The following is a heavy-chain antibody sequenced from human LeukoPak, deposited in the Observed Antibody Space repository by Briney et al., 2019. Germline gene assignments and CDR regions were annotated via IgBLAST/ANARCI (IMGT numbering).Heavy chain of an antibody. V-gene: IGHV4-59*08. CDR3: ARLPGIAAAGTYYYYGMDV. J-gene: IGHJ6*02. CDR1: GGSISSYY. Sequence: SETLSLTCAVSGGSISSYYWRWVRQPPGKGLGWIGYIYYSGSTNYNPSLKSRVTISVDTSKNQFSLKLSSVTAADTAVYYCARLPGIAAAGTYYYYGMDVWGQGTTVTVSS. CDR2: IYYSGST. D-gene: IGHD6-13*01.